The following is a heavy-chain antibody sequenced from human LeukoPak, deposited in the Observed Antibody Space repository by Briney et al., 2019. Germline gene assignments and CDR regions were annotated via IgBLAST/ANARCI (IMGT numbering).Heavy chain of an antibody. V-gene: IGHV3-74*01. J-gene: IGHJ4*02. Sequence: PGGSLRLSCAASGFTFSSYSMNWVRHAPGKGLVLVSRINRDGRSRNYADSVKGRFTISRDNAKNTLYLQMNSLRAEDTAVYYCARDPIGDYYDSSGYFDYWGQGTLVTVSS. CDR2: INRDGRSR. D-gene: IGHD3-22*01. CDR1: GFTFSSYS. CDR3: ARDPIGDYYDSSGYFDY.